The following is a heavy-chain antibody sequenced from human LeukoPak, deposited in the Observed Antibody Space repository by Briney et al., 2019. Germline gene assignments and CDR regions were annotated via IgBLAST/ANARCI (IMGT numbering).Heavy chain of an antibody. V-gene: IGHV3-30*03. CDR3: ARPASRIAAAGAYFDY. Sequence: GGSLRLSCAASGFTFRTYGMHWVRQAPGKGLEWVTLISYDGSTKYYSDSVKGRFTLSRDNSKNTLYLQMNSLRAEDTAVYYCARPASRIAAAGAYFDYWGQGTLVTVSS. CDR2: ISYDGSTK. D-gene: IGHD6-13*01. J-gene: IGHJ4*02. CDR1: GFTFRTYG.